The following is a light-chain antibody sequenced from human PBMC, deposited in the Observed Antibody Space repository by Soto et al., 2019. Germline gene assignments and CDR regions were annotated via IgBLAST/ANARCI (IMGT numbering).Light chain of an antibody. CDR3: QQYKSYPWT. Sequence: DIQMTQSPSTLSASVGGIVSITCRASQSIGSWLAWYQQKPGKAPNLLIYDASSLESGVPSRFSGSGSGTEFTLTISSLQPDDFATYFCQQYKSYPWTFGQGTKVDIK. CDR2: DAS. J-gene: IGKJ1*01. CDR1: QSIGSW. V-gene: IGKV1-5*01.